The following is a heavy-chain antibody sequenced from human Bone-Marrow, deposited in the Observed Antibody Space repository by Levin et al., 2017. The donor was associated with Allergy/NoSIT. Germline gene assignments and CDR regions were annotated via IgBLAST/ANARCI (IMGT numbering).Heavy chain of an antibody. Sequence: PSETLSLTCTVSGGSISNSSYYWGWLRQPPGKGLEWIGSIYYSGSTYYNPSLKSRVTISVDTSKDQFSLKLSSVTAADTAVYYCARKNSGYDSNWFDPWGQGTLVTVSS. CDR3: ARKNSGYDSNWFDP. CDR1: GGSISNSSYY. V-gene: IGHV4-39*01. CDR2: IYYSGST. D-gene: IGHD5-12*01. J-gene: IGHJ5*02.